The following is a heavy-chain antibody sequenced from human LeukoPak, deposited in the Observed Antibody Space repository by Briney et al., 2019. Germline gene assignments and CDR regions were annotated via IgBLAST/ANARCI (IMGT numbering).Heavy chain of an antibody. CDR2: MNPNSGNT. J-gene: IGHJ5*02. CDR1: GYTFTSYD. V-gene: IGHV1-8*01. D-gene: IGHD3-10*01. CDR3: ARGHYYGSGSYSIWFDP. Sequence: ASVKVSCKASGYTFTSYDINWVRQATGQGLEWMGWMNPNSGNTGYAQKFQGRVTMTRNTSISTAYMELSSLRSEDTAVYYCARGHYYGSGSYSIWFDPWGQGTLVTVSS.